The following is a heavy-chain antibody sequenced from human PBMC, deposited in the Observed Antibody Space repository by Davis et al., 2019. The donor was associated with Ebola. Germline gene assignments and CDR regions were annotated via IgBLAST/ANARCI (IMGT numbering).Heavy chain of an antibody. CDR3: AKAIAVPGTISPNVWDV. CDR1: AFTFNTYA. J-gene: IGHJ6*02. CDR2: ISNDGRNT. D-gene: IGHD6-19*01. Sequence: GESLKISCAASAFTFNTYAIHWVRQAPGKGLEWVAAISNDGRNTDYAASVKGRFTISRDNSRNTLHLQMNSLRAEDRAIYYCAKAIAVPGTISPNVWDVWGQGTTVTVSS. V-gene: IGHV3-30*04.